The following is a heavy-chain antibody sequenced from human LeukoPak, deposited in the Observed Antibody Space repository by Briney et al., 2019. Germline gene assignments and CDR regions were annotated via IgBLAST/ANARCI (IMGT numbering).Heavy chain of an antibody. D-gene: IGHD1-26*01. V-gene: IGHV1-24*01. CDR1: GYTLTELS. J-gene: IGHJ4*02. CDR2: FDPEDGET. CDR3: AAVNSGSYDFDY. Sequence: ASVKVSCKVSGYTLTELSMHWVRQAPGKGLEWMGGFDPEDGETIYAQQFQGRVTMTEDTSTDTAYMELSSLRSEDTAVYYCAAVNSGSYDFDYWGQGTLVTVSS.